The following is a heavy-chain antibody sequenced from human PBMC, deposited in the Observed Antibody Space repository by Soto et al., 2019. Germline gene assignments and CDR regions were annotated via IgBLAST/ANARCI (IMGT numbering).Heavy chain of an antibody. CDR2: FDPEDGET. V-gene: IGHV1-24*01. D-gene: IGHD6-19*01. CDR1: GYTLTELS. J-gene: IGHJ2*01. CDR3: ATDRREQWLVQAYWYFDL. Sequence: QVQLVQSGAEVKKPGASVKVSCKVSGYTLTELSMHWVRQAPGKGLEWMGGFDPEDGETIYAQKFQGRVTMTEDTSTDTAYMELSSLRSEDTAVYYCATDRREQWLVQAYWYFDLWGRGTLVTVSS.